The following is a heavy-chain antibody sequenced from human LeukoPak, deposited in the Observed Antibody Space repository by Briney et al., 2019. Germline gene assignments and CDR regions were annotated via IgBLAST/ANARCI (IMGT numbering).Heavy chain of an antibody. J-gene: IGHJ4*02. CDR2: IWHDGTDK. CDR1: GFTFSGYG. Sequence: TGGSLRLSCAASGFTFSGYGMHWVRQPPGRGLEWVAIIWHDGTDKYYADSVKGQFTISRDNSRNTLYLQMSSLRVEDTAVYYCARDFSSGWVDYWGQGTLVTVSS. V-gene: IGHV3-33*01. CDR3: ARDFSSGWVDY. D-gene: IGHD6-19*01.